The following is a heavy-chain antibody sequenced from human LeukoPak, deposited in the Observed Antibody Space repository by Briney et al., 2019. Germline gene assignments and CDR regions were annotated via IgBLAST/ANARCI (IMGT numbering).Heavy chain of an antibody. V-gene: IGHV1-18*01. D-gene: IGHD6-6*01. Sequence: ASVKVSCKASGYTFTSYGISWVRQAPGQGLEWMGRISAYNGNTNYAQKLQGRVTMTTDTSTSTAYMELRSLRSDDTAVYYCARELVSSSSVSVWFDPWGQGTLVTVSS. CDR3: ARELVSSSSVSVWFDP. CDR1: GYTFTSYG. J-gene: IGHJ5*02. CDR2: ISAYNGNT.